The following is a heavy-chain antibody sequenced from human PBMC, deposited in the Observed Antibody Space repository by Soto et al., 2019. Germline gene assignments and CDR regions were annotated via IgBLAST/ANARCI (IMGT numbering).Heavy chain of an antibody. CDR1: GGTFSGYA. CDR3: ARVSSSWYKDYFDY. V-gene: IGHV1-69*12. D-gene: IGHD6-13*01. CDR2: IIPIFGTA. Sequence: QVQLVQSGAEVKKPGSSVKVSCKASGGTFSGYAISWVRQAPGQGLEWMGGIIPIFGTANYAQKFQGRVTITADESTITAYMELSSLRSEDTAVYYCARVSSSWYKDYFDYWGQGTLVTVSS. J-gene: IGHJ4*02.